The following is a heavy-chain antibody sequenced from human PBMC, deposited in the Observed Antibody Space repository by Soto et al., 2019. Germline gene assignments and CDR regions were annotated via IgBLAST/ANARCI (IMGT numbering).Heavy chain of an antibody. CDR3: AREMGPAALRSKYYYYYGMDV. V-gene: IGHV3-7*01. Sequence: LRLSCAASGFTFSSYWMSWVRQAPGKGLEWVANIKQDGSEKYYVDSVKGRFTISRDNAKNSLYPQMNSLRAEDTAVYYCAREMGPAALRSKYYYYYGMDVWGQGTTVTVSS. CDR2: IKQDGSEK. CDR1: GFTFSSYW. D-gene: IGHD2-2*01. J-gene: IGHJ6*02.